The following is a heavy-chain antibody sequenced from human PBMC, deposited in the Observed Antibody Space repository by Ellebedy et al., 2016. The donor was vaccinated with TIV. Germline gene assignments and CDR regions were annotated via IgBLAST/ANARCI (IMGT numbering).Heavy chain of an antibody. Sequence: GGSLRLXCAASGFTFNSYGMHWVRQAPGKGLEWVAVISHDGSNKYYADSVKGRFTISRDNSKNTLYLQMNSLRAEDTAVYYCARDGSCGGGKCYSGLPDFWGQGTLVTVSS. V-gene: IGHV3-30*03. CDR1: GFTFNSYG. D-gene: IGHD2-15*01. CDR2: ISHDGSNK. CDR3: ARDGSCGGGKCYSGLPDF. J-gene: IGHJ4*02.